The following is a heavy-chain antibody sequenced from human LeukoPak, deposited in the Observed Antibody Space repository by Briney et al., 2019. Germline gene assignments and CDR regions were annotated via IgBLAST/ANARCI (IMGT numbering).Heavy chain of an antibody. CDR2: INHSGST. J-gene: IGHJ3*02. CDR3: ARGSGGIDI. D-gene: IGHD3-10*01. V-gene: IGHV4-34*01. CDR1: GGSFSGYY. Sequence: TSETLSLTCAVYGGSFSGYYWSWIRQPPGKGLEWIGEINHSGSTNYNPSLKSRVTISVDTSKNQFSLKLSSVTAADTAVYYCARGSGGIDIWGQGTMVTVSS.